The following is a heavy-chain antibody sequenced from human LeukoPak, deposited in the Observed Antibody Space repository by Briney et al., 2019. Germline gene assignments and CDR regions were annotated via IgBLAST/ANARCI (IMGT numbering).Heavy chain of an antibody. V-gene: IGHV3-48*04. CDR3: ARERESIAARPYFDY. CDR1: GLTFSSYS. J-gene: IGHJ4*02. CDR2: ISSSSSTI. D-gene: IGHD6-6*01. Sequence: GGSLRLSCAASGLTFSSYSMNWVRQAPGKGLEWVSYISSSSSTIYYADSVKGRFTISRDNAKNSLYLQMNSLRAEDTAVYYCARERESIAARPYFDYWGQGTLVTVSS.